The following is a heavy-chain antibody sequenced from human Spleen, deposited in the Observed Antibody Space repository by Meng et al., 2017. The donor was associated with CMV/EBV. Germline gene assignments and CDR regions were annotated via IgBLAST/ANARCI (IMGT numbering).Heavy chain of an antibody. D-gene: IGHD3-3*01. CDR3: AKVLARVDFWGGYNQFDY. CDR1: GYPFISYG. Sequence: ASVKVSCKTSGYPFISYGVIWVRRAPGQGLEWMGWISGYDGDTKYAQNLQGRVTMTTDTSTTTAYMELRSLRSDDTAVYYCAKVLARVDFWGGYNQFDYWGQGTLVTVSS. J-gene: IGHJ4*02. V-gene: IGHV1-18*01. CDR2: ISGYDGDT.